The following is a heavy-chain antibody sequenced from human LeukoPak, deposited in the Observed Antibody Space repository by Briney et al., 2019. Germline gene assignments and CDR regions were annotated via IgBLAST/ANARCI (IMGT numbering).Heavy chain of an antibody. D-gene: IGHD3-10*01. CDR1: GYTFTGYY. CDR3: ARDIVELLWFGEQSGAHWFDP. Sequence: GASVKVSCKASGYTFTGYYMHWVRQAPGQGLEWMGWINPNSGGTNYAQKFQGRVTMTRDTSISTAYMELSRLRSDDTAVYYCARDIVELLWFGEQSGAHWFDPWGQGTLVTVSS. V-gene: IGHV1-2*02. J-gene: IGHJ5*02. CDR2: INPNSGGT.